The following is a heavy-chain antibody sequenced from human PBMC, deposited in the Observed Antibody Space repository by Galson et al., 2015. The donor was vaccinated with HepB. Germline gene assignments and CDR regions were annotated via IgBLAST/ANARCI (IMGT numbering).Heavy chain of an antibody. CDR1: GFTFSDYY. CDR2: ISSSSSYT. Sequence: SCAASGFTFSDYYMSWIRQAPGKGLEWVSYISSSSSYTNYADSVKGRFTISRDNAKNSLYLQMNSLRAEHTAVYYCARVGGWLRFKSGMSGYFDYWGQGTLVTVSS. D-gene: IGHD5-12*01. V-gene: IGHV3-11*06. CDR3: ARVGGWLRFKSGMSGYFDY. J-gene: IGHJ4*02.